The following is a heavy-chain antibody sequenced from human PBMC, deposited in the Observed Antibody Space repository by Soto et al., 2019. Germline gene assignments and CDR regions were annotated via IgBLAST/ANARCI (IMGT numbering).Heavy chain of an antibody. J-gene: IGHJ3*02. CDR2: TYYRSKWYN. V-gene: IGHV6-1*01. CDR1: GDSVSSNSAA. Sequence: QALSLTCAISGDSVSSNSAACNLIRQSPSRGLEWLGRTYYRSKWYNDYAVSVKSRITINPDTSKNQFSLQLNSVTPEDTAVYYCARAADSVVVIDEGAFDIWGQGTMVTVSS. CDR3: ARAADSVVVIDEGAFDI. D-gene: IGHD3-22*01.